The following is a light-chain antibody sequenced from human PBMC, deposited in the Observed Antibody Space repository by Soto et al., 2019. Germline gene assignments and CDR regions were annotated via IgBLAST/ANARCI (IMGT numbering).Light chain of an antibody. V-gene: IGKV1-5*01. CDR3: QQLNSFPIT. CDR2: AAS. Sequence: DIQMTQSPSTLSGSVGDRVTITCRASQTISSWLAWYQQKPGKAPKLLIYAASTLQSGVPSRFSGSGSGTDFTLTISSLQPEDSATYYCQQLNSFPITFGQGTRLEIK. CDR1: QTISSW. J-gene: IGKJ5*01.